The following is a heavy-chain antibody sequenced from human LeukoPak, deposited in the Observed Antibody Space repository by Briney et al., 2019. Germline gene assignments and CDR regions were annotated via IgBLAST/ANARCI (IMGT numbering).Heavy chain of an antibody. CDR2: IDANNGDT. CDR1: GYTFRGNY. V-gene: IGHV1-2*02. D-gene: IGHD4-11*01. J-gene: IGHJ4*02. Sequence: ALVKVSCKASGYTFRGNYIHWLRQAPGQGLEWMGWIDANNGDTKSAQKFQGRVTMSRDTSISTAYMDLSSLSPDDAAVYYCARDPSSVTLYFFDYWGQGTLVTVSS. CDR3: ARDPSSVTLYFFDY.